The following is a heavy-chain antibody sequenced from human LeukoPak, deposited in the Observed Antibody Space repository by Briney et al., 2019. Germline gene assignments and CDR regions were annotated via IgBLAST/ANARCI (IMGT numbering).Heavy chain of an antibody. V-gene: IGHV4-30-2*01. CDR1: GASISSGGYS. D-gene: IGHD3-9*01. CDR3: ARSPSFNDVLTGYFYFDY. Sequence: SETLSLTCAVSGASISSGGYSWSWIRQPPGKGLEWLGYIYHSGSAYQNPSLSRRVTLFVDRSKNQFSLKSSSVTAADSAVYYCARSPSFNDVLTGYFYFDYWGRGTLVTVSS. J-gene: IGHJ4*02. CDR2: IYHSGSA.